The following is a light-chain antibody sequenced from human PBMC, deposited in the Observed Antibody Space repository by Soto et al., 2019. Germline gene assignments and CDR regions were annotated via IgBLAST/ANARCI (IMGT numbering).Light chain of an antibody. J-gene: IGKJ5*01. CDR2: ATS. CDR1: QEIRND. Sequence: DIQMAQSPSSLSASVGDRVTFTCRTSQEIRNDLAWYQQKPGKAPKRLIYATSSSQSGVPSRFRGSGSGTEFTLTLSSLQPEDFATYYCQQHHSYPITFGQGTRLENK. V-gene: IGKV1-17*01. CDR3: QQHHSYPIT.